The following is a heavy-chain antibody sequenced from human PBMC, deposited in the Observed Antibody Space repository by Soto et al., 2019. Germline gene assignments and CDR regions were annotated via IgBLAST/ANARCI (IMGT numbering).Heavy chain of an antibody. D-gene: IGHD6-13*01. CDR3: AREDVQGSSWFRFLDF. V-gene: IGHV3-21*06. CDR2: ISSSGSHT. CDR1: GFIFGDFG. J-gene: IGHJ4*02. Sequence: GGSLRLSCAASGFIFGDFGVSWVRQAPGKGLEWVSSISSSGSHTHFADSVKGRFTISRDNARSTLSLQMNSLGVEDTAVYYCAREDVQGSSWFRFLDFWGPGALVTVFS.